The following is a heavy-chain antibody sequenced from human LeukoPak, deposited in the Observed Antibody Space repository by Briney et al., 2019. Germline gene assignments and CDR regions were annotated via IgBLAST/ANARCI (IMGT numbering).Heavy chain of an antibody. D-gene: IGHD2-15*01. CDR2: ISSSSSTI. Sequence: LSGGSLRLSCAASGFTFSSYSMNWVRQAPGKGLEWVSYISSSSSTIYYADSVKGPFTISRDNAKNSLYLQMNSLRAEDTAVYYCARDRRGYSWAFDIWGQGTMVTVSS. CDR1: GFTFSSYS. V-gene: IGHV3-48*01. CDR3: ARDRRGYSWAFDI. J-gene: IGHJ3*02.